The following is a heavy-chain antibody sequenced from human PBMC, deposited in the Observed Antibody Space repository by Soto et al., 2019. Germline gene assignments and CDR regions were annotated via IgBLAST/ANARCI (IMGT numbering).Heavy chain of an antibody. Sequence: SETLSLTCTVSGGSISSGDNNWSWIRQPPGKGLEWIGYIYYSGNTYYIPSLRSRVTMSVDTSKNQFSLKLSSVTAADTAVYYCARASSRGYYYLFDYWGQGILVT. CDR3: ARASSRGYYYLFDY. CDR2: IYYSGNT. J-gene: IGHJ4*02. V-gene: IGHV4-30-4*01. CDR1: GGSISSGDNN. D-gene: IGHD3-22*01.